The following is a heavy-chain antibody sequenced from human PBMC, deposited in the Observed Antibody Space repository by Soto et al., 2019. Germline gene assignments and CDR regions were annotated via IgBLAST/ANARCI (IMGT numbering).Heavy chain of an antibody. V-gene: IGHV4-59*01. Sequence: SETLSLTCTVSGGSISSYYWSWIRQPPGKGLEYIGYIYYSGSTNYNPSLKSRVTISVDTSKNQFSLKLSSLTAADTAVYYCARRAGFTTIFGVVIESDHDAFDIWGQGTMVTVSS. CDR3: ARRAGFTTIFGVVIESDHDAFDI. D-gene: IGHD3-3*01. CDR2: IYYSGST. CDR1: GGSISSYY. J-gene: IGHJ3*02.